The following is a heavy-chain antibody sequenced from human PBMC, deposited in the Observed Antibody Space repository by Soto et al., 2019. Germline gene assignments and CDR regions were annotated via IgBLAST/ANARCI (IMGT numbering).Heavy chain of an antibody. J-gene: IGHJ4*02. CDR1: GFTFSSYA. CDR2: ITGSGGST. CDR3: AKDPGSGWLAHYFDY. D-gene: IGHD6-19*01. Sequence: PGGSLRLSCAASGFTFSSYAMSWVRLAPGKGLEWVSDITGSGGSTYYADSVKGRFTISRDNSKNTLYLQMNSLRAEDTAVYYCAKDPGSGWLAHYFDYWGQGTLVTVSS. V-gene: IGHV3-23*01.